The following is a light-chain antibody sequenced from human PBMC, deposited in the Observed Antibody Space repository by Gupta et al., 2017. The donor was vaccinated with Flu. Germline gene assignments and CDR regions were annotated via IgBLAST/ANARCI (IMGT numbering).Light chain of an antibody. CDR3: SSHTSSSSWV. J-gene: IGLJ3*02. Sequence: CTGTSSDVGGYNYVSWYQQHPDKAPKLMIYEVSNRPSGVSNRFSGSKSGNTASLTISGVQAEDEAHYYCSSHTSSSSWVFGGGTKLTVL. V-gene: IGLV2-14*01. CDR2: EVS. CDR1: SSDVGGYNY.